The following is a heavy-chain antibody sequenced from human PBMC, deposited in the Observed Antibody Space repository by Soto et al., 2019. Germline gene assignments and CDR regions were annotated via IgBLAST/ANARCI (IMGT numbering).Heavy chain of an antibody. D-gene: IGHD6-6*01. CDR3: ARRPYSSSSTYYFDY. J-gene: IGHJ4*02. V-gene: IGHV4-39*01. Sequence: QLQLQESGPGLVKPSETLSLTCTVSGGSISSSSYYWGWIRQPPGKGLEWIGSIYYSGSTYYNPSLKSRVTISVDTSKNQFSLKLSSVTAADTAVYYCARRPYSSSSTYYFDYWGQGTLVTVSS. CDR2: IYYSGST. CDR1: GGSISSSSYY.